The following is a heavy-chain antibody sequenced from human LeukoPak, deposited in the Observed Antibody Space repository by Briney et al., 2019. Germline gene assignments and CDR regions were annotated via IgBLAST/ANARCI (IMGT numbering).Heavy chain of an antibody. Sequence: GGSLRLSCAASGFTFRSYAMSWVRETPGKGLEWVSGISWNSGSIGYADSVKGRFTISRDNAKNSLYLQMNSLRAEDTALYYCAKDRDGSGSYHNDAFDIWGQGTMVTVSS. CDR3: AKDRDGSGSYHNDAFDI. V-gene: IGHV3-9*01. J-gene: IGHJ3*02. CDR2: ISWNSGSI. D-gene: IGHD3-10*01. CDR1: GFTFRSYA.